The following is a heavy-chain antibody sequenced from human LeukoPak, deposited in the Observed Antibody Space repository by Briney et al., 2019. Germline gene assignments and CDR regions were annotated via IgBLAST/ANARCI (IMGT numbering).Heavy chain of an antibody. V-gene: IGHV4-38-2*02. CDR3: ARSIVVPAAVTWGYYYYYYMDV. J-gene: IGHJ6*03. CDR1: GYSISSGYY. Sequence: SETLSLTCTVSGYSISSGYYWGWIRQPPGKGLEWIGSIYHSGSTNYNPSLKSRVTISVDTSKNQFSLKLSSVTAADTAVYYCARSIVVPAAVTWGYYYYYYMDVWGKGTTVTISS. CDR2: IYHSGST. D-gene: IGHD2-2*01.